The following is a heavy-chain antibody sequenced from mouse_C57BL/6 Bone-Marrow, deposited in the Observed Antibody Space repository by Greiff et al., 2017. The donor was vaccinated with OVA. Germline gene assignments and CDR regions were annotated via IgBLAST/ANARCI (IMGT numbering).Heavy chain of an antibody. CDR1: GFSLTSYG. J-gene: IGHJ1*03. CDR3: AKKGYGSSDWYFDV. D-gene: IGHD1-1*01. Sequence: QVQLQQSGPGLVQPSQRLSITCTVSGFSLTSYGVHWVRQSPGKGLEWLGVIWRGGSTDYNAAFMSRLSITKDNSKSQVFFKMNSLQADDTAIYYCAKKGYGSSDWYFDVWGTGTTVTVSS. V-gene: IGHV2-5*01. CDR2: IWRGGST.